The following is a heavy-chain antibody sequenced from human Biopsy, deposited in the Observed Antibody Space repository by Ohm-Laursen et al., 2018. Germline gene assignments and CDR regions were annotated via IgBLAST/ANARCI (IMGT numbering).Heavy chain of an antibody. CDR2: IYYTETT. Sequence: SETLSLTCIVSGGSISSSTTYYWAWLRQPPGKGLEWIGSIYYTETTFYNPSLKSRATISVDTSTNQFSLTLSSATAADTALYFCARHPTGFWFDPWGHGTLVTVSS. V-gene: IGHV4-39*01. J-gene: IGHJ5*02. CDR3: ARHPTGFWFDP. CDR1: GGSISSSTTYY.